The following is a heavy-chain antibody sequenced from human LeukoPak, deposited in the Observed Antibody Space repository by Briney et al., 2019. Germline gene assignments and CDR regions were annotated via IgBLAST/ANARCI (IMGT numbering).Heavy chain of an antibody. CDR3: ARGDRNIVVVVAATDAFDI. Sequence: ASVKVSCKASGYTFTSYDINWVRQATGQGLEWMGWMNPNSGNTGYAQKFQGRVTITRNTSISTAYMELSSLRSEDTAVYYCARGDRNIVVVVAATDAFDIWGQGTMVTVSS. CDR2: MNPNSGNT. CDR1: GYTFTSYD. D-gene: IGHD2-15*01. V-gene: IGHV1-8*03. J-gene: IGHJ3*02.